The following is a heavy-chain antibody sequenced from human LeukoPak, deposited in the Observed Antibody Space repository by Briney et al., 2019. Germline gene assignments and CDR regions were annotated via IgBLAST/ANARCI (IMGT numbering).Heavy chain of an antibody. CDR2: IYTTGMT. V-gene: IGHV4-4*07. Sequence: SETLSLTCSVPRRLLNVYWRSWSPQPAAKGLEFIGRIYTTGMTNYNPSLKSRVSISVDTSKNQFSLEQTSLPCTDAGVYVCASEGYIVSSRRFAYWGRGALVTVSS. CDR1: RRLLNVYW. CDR3: ASEGYIVSSRRFAY. J-gene: IGHJ4*02. D-gene: IGHD2-21*01.